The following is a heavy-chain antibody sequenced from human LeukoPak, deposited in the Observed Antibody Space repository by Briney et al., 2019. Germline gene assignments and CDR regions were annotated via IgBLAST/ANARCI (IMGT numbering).Heavy chain of an antibody. J-gene: IGHJ2*01. Sequence: GGSLRLSCVASGFTFSSYEMNWVRQAPGEGLEWVSYIHNGGSSTYYADSVKGRFTISRDNGKNSLHLQMNSLRVEDTAVYYCARWTRVSSSSLWYFDLWGRGTLVTVSS. CDR1: GFTFSSYE. V-gene: IGHV3-48*03. CDR2: IHNGGSST. D-gene: IGHD6-6*01. CDR3: ARWTRVSSSSLWYFDL.